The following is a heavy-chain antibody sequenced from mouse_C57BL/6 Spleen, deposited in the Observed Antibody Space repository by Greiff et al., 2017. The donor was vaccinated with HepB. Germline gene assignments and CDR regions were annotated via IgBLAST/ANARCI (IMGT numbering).Heavy chain of an antibody. CDR3: ARDGDGNYDYYAMDY. Sequence: DVKFEESGGDLVKPGGSLKLSCAASGFTFSSYGMSWVRQTPDKRLEWVATISSGGSYTYYPDSVKGRFTISRDNAKNTLYMQMSSLKSEDTAMYYCARDGDGNYDYYAMDYWGQGTSVTVSS. CDR1: GFTFSSYG. J-gene: IGHJ4*01. CDR2: ISSGGSYT. D-gene: IGHD2-1*01. V-gene: IGHV5-6*02.